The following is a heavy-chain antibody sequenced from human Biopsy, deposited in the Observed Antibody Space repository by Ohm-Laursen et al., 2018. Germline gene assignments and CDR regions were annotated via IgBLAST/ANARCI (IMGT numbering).Heavy chain of an antibody. Sequence: ASVKVSCKAPGGTFSNYGVNWVRQAPGQGLEWLGGNIPILGTGNYAQKFQDRVTVAADTSTSTATMELRNLRSDDTAVYYCATKLTGYFHHWGRGTLVIVSS. CDR3: ATKLTGYFHH. CDR1: GGTFSNYG. D-gene: IGHD3-9*01. CDR2: NIPILGTG. V-gene: IGHV1-69*06. J-gene: IGHJ1*01.